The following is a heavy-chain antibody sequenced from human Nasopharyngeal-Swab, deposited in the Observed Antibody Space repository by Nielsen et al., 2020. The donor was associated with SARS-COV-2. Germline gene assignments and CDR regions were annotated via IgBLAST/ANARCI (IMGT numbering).Heavy chain of an antibody. J-gene: IGHJ6*02. CDR2: INHSGST. CDR3: ARGGSGYYPYYYYGMDV. CDR1: GGSFSGYY. Sequence: SETRSLTCAVYGGSFSGYYWSWIRQPPGKGLEWIGEINHSGSTNYNPSLKSRVTISVDTSKNQFSLKLSSVTAADTAVYYCARGGSGYYPYYYYGMDVWGQGTTVTVSS. D-gene: IGHD3-22*01. V-gene: IGHV4-34*01.